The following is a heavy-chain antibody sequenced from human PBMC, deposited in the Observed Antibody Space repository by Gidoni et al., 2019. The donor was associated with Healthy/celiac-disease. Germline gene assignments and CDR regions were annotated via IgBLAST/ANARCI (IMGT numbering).Heavy chain of an antibody. CDR1: GGTFSRYA. CDR2: IIPIFGTA. V-gene: IGHV1-69*06. Sequence: QVQLVQSGAEVKKPGSSVKVSCEASGGTFSRYAISWVRQAPGQGLEWMGGIIPIFGTANYAQKFQGRVTITADKSTSTAYMELSSLRSEDTAVYYCARGPSSGWYSPANYYYDYMDVWGKGTTVTVSS. CDR3: ARGPSSGWYSPANYYYDYMDV. D-gene: IGHD6-19*01. J-gene: IGHJ6*03.